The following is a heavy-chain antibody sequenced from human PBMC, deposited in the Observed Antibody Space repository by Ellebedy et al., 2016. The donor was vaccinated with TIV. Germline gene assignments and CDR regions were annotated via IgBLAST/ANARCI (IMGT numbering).Heavy chain of an antibody. Sequence: MPSETLSLTCTVFGGSIGTYYWTWIRQPPGKGLEWIGYVYVTGSTNYNPSLKSRVTISVDTSKNQFSLSLSSVTAADTAVYYCARDRVGDYIDRWGQGTLVTVSS. CDR3: ARDRVGDYIDR. CDR1: GGSIGTYY. J-gene: IGHJ4*02. D-gene: IGHD1-26*01. CDR2: VYVTGST. V-gene: IGHV4-59*01.